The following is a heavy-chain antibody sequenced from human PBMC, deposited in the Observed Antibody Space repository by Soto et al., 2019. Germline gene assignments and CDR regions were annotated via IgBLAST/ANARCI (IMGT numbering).Heavy chain of an antibody. V-gene: IGHV3-13*01. Sequence: EVQLVESGGGLVQPGGSLRLSCAASGFTFSSYDMHWVRQATGKGLEWVSAIGTAGDTYYPGSVKGRFTISRENAKNSWYLQMNSLGAGDTAVYYCGRGRVGAARPGGGSYYYYGMDVWGQGTTVTVSS. CDR3: GRGRVGAARPGGGSYYYYGMDV. D-gene: IGHD6-6*01. CDR1: GFTFSSYD. J-gene: IGHJ6*02. CDR2: IGTAGDT.